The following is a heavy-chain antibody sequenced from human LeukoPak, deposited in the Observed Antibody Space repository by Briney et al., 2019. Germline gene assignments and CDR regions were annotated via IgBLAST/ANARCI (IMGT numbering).Heavy chain of an antibody. J-gene: IGHJ5*02. CDR3: AKDWGIAAAGLDWFDP. D-gene: IGHD6-13*01. V-gene: IGHV1-24*01. Sequence: GASVKVSCKVSGYTLTELSMHWVRQAPGKGLEWMGGFDPEDGETIYAQKFQGRVTMTEDTSTDTAYMELRRLRSDDTAVYYCAKDWGIAAAGLDWFDPWGQGTLVTVSS. CDR1: GYTLTELS. CDR2: FDPEDGET.